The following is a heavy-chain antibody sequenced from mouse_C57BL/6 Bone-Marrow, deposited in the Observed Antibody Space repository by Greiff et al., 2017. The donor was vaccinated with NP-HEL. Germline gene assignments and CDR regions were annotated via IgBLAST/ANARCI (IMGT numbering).Heavy chain of an antibody. CDR1: GFSLTSYA. CDR3: ARYYYGSEDYAMDY. Sequence: VQLQESGPGLVAPSQSLSITCTVSGFSLTSYAISWVRQPPGKGLEWLGVIWTGGGTNYNSALKSRLSISKDNSKSQVFLKMNSLQTDDTARYYCARYYYGSEDYAMDYWGQGTSVTVSS. J-gene: IGHJ4*01. V-gene: IGHV2-9-1*01. CDR2: IWTGGGT. D-gene: IGHD1-1*01.